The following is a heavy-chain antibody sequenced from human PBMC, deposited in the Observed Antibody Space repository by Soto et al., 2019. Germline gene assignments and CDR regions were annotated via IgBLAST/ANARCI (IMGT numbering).Heavy chain of an antibody. CDR3: AKGLDCSGGSCYSPFDY. V-gene: IGHV3-23*01. CDR2: ISGSGGST. J-gene: IGHJ4*02. D-gene: IGHD2-15*01. Sequence: GGSLRLSCAASGFTFSSYAMSWVRQAPGKGLEWVSAISGSGGSTYYADSVKGRFTISRDNSKNTLYLQMNSLRAEDTAVYYCAKGLDCSGGSCYSPFDYWGQGTLVTVSS. CDR1: GFTFSSYA.